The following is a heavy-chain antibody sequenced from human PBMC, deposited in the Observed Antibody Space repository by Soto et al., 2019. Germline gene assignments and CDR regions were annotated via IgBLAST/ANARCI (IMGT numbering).Heavy chain of an antibody. D-gene: IGHD2-15*01. CDR2: ISYDGSNK. CDR1: GFTFSSYA. V-gene: IGHV3-30-3*01. CDR3: ARDPEGYCSGGSCSDAFDI. Sequence: QVQLVESGGGVVQPGRSLRLSCAASGFTFSSYAMHWVRQAPGKGLEWAAVISYDGSNKYYADSVKGRFTISRDNSKNTLYLQMNSLRAEDTAVYYCARDPEGYCSGGSCSDAFDIWGQGTMVTVSS. J-gene: IGHJ3*02.